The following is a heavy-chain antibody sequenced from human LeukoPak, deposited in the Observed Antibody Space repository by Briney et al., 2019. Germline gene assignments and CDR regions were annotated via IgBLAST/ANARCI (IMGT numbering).Heavy chain of an antibody. Sequence: GGSLRLSCAASGFTFSSYSMNWVRQAPGKGLEWVSYISSSSSTIYYADSVKGRFTISRDNAKNSLYLQMNSLRAEDTAVYYCAREFYSGSYRFDYWGQGTLVTVSS. J-gene: IGHJ4*02. D-gene: IGHD1-26*01. V-gene: IGHV3-48*01. CDR2: ISSSSSTI. CDR3: AREFYSGSYRFDY. CDR1: GFTFSSYS.